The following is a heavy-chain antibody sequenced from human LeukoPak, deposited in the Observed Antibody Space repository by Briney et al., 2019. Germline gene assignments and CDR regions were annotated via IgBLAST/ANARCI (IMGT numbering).Heavy chain of an antibody. Sequence: PGGSLRLSCAASGFTFSSYGMHWVHRAPGKGLEWVAFIRYDGSNKYYADSVKGRFTISRDNSKNTLYLQMNSLRAEDTAVYYCATDDYGEPPSGDYWGQGTLVTVSS. CDR3: ATDDYGEPPSGDY. CDR2: IRYDGSNK. V-gene: IGHV3-30*02. D-gene: IGHD4-17*01. CDR1: GFTFSSYG. J-gene: IGHJ4*02.